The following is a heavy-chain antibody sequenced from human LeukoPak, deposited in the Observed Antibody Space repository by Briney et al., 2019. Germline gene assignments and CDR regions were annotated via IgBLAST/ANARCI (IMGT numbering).Heavy chain of an antibody. D-gene: IGHD5-24*01. CDR2: INPNSGDT. Sequence: ASVKVSCKASEYIFTDNYVHWVRQAPGQGLEWMAWINPNSGDTNSAQKFQGRITMTRDMSITTAYMELSRLTSDNTAVYYCSREGGQSGYNWGAFDIWAQGTMVTVSS. J-gene: IGHJ3*02. CDR1: EYIFTDNY. V-gene: IGHV1-2*02. CDR3: SREGGQSGYNWGAFDI.